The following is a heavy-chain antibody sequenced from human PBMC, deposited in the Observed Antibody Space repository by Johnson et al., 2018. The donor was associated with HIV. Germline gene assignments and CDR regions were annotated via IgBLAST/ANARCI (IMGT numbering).Heavy chain of an antibody. CDR1: GFTVGSNS. J-gene: IGHJ3*02. V-gene: IGHV3-66*01. Sequence: VQLVESGGGWVQPGGSLRLSCEASGFTVGSNSMSWVRQAPGKGLEWVSVIQSGENTLYADSVKGRFTVSRDDSKNTLYLQMNSLRAEDTAVDYCAGGVTVAFDIWGPGTVVSVSS. D-gene: IGHD2-21*02. CDR2: IQSGENT. CDR3: AGGVTVAFDI.